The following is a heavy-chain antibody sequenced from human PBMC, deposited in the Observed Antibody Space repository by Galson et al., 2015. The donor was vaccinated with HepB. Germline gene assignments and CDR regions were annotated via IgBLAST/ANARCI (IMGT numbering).Heavy chain of an antibody. CDR2: IRSKAYGGTT. J-gene: IGHJ3*02. CDR3: TRGGRWLQLHAFDI. CDR1: GFTFGDYA. V-gene: IGHV3-49*04. D-gene: IGHD5-24*01. Sequence: SLRLSCAASGFTFGDYAMSWVRQAPGKGLEWVGFIRSKAYGGTTEYAASVKGRFTISRDDSKSIAYLQMNSLKTEDTAVYYCTRGGRWLQLHAFDIWGQGTMVTVSS.